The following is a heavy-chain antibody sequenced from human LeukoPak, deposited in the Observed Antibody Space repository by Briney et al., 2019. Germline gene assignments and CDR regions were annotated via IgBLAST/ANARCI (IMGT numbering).Heavy chain of an antibody. J-gene: IGHJ4*02. Sequence: MSSETLSLTCTVSGGSISSGGYYWSWIRQHPGKGLEWIGYIYYSGSTYYNPSLKSRVTISVDTSKNQFSLKLSSVTAADTAVYYCARSEAVVTGSFDYWGQGTLVTVSS. D-gene: IGHD4-23*01. CDR2: IYYSGST. V-gene: IGHV4-31*03. CDR1: GGSISSGGYY. CDR3: ARSEAVVTGSFDY.